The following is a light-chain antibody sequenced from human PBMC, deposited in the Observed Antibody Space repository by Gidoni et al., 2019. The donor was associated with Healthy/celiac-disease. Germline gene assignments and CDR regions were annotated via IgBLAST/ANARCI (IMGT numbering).Light chain of an antibody. J-gene: IGKJ4*01. CDR1: QSISSY. V-gene: IGKV1-39*01. CDR3: LQSYSTLT. Sequence: DIQMTQSPSSLSASVGDRVTITCRASQSISSYLNWYQQKPGKAPKLLIYAASSLQSGVPSRFSGSGSGTDFTLTISSLQPEDFATCYCLQSYSTLTFXGXTKVEIK. CDR2: AAS.